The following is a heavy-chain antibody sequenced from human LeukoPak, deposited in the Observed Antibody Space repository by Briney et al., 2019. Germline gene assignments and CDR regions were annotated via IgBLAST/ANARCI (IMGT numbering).Heavy chain of an antibody. J-gene: IGHJ3*02. D-gene: IGHD2-15*01. Sequence: ASVKVSCKASGYTFTSYGISWVRQAPGQGLEWMGILNPSGGTTTYAQNFQDRVTMTRDMSTSTVYMEMSSLRSEDTAVYYCAREGCSGGSCVPWDHDAFDIWGQGTMVTVSS. V-gene: IGHV1-46*01. CDR1: GYTFTSYG. CDR3: AREGCSGGSCVPWDHDAFDI. CDR2: LNPSGGTT.